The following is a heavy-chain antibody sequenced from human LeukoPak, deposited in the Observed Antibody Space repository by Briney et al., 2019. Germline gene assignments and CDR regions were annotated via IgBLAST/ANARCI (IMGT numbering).Heavy chain of an antibody. CDR1: GGSISSYY. J-gene: IGHJ3*01. V-gene: IGHV4-59*08. CDR3: AGSGWSFDAFDF. CDR2: IHHSGTT. Sequence: SETLSLTCTVSGGSISSYYWSWIRQPPGKGLEWIGYIHHSGTTNYSPSLKSRVTISVDTSKNRFSLRLSSLTAADTAVYFCAGSGWSFDAFDFWGQGTTVTVSS. D-gene: IGHD6-19*01.